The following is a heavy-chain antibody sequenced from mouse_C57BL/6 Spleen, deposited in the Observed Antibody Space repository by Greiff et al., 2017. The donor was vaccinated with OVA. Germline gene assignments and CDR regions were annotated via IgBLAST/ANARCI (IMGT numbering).Heavy chain of an antibody. CDR1: GFTFSDYY. J-gene: IGHJ3*01. CDR3: ARETNRLEGFAY. Sequence: EVHLVESEGGLVQPGSSMKLSCTASGFTFSDYYMAWVRQVPEKGLEWVANINYDGSSTYYLDSLKSRFIISRDNAKNILYLQMSSLKSEDTATYYCARETNRLEGFAYWGQGTLVTVSA. CDR2: INYDGSST. D-gene: IGHD1-3*01. V-gene: IGHV5-16*01.